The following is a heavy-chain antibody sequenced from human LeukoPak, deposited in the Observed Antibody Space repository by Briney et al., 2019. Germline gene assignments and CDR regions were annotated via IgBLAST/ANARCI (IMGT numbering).Heavy chain of an antibody. CDR1: TFTFSSHA. J-gene: IGHJ4*02. V-gene: IGHV3-7*01. CDR3: ARWSRDYYDSSGYYSDY. D-gene: IGHD3-22*01. Sequence: GGSLRLSCAASTFTFSSHAMPWVRQAPGKGLEWVANIKHAGSEKYYVDSVKGRFTISRDNAKNSLYLQMNSLRAGDTAVYYCARWSRDYYDSSGYYSDYWGQGTLVTVSS. CDR2: IKHAGSEK.